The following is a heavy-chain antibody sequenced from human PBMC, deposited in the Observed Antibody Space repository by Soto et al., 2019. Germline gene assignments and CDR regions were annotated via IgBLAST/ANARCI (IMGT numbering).Heavy chain of an antibody. CDR2: IDTSDGST. J-gene: IGHJ6*02. CDR3: TKGFVTRQIPKHFYYGMDV. V-gene: IGHV1-46*01. Sequence: QEHLVQSGAEVKKPGASVTVSCQASGYLVSTYYVHWVRHAPGQALKWMGVIDTSDGSTIYAQQFQDRLTLTSDTSARTVFLGLTSLTFDDTAIYYCTKGFVTRQIPKHFYYGMDVWGQWTTVTVSS. CDR1: GYLVSTYY.